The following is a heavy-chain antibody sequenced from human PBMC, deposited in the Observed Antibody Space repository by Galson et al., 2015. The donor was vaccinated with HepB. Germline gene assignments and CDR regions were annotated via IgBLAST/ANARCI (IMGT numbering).Heavy chain of an antibody. V-gene: IGHV3-21*01. D-gene: IGHD4-17*01. CDR1: GFTFSSYS. CDR2: ISSSSSYI. Sequence: SLRLSCAASGFTFSSYSMNWVRQAPGKGLEWVSSISSSSSYIYYADSVKGRFTISRDNAKNSLYLQMNSLRAEDTAVYYCARETYGDYAAFDYWGQGTLVTVSS. J-gene: IGHJ4*02. CDR3: ARETYGDYAAFDY.